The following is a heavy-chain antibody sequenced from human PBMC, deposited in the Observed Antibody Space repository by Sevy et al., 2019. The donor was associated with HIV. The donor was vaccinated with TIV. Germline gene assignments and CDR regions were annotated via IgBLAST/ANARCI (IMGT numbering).Heavy chain of an antibody. V-gene: IGHV3-21*01. D-gene: IGHD1-7*01. J-gene: IGHJ4*02. CDR2: ISSSSSYI. Sequence: GGSLRLSCAASGFTFSSYSMYWVRQAPGKGLEWVSSISSSSSYIYYADSVKGRFTISRDNAKNSLYLQMNSLRAEDTAVYACASGSGVELSGGDYWGQGTLVTVSS. CDR1: GFTFSSYS. CDR3: ASGSGVELSGGDY.